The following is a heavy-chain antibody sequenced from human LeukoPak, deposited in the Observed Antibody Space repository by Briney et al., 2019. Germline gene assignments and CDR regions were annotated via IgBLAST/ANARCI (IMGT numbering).Heavy chain of an antibody. CDR1: GDSIRKTPYY. Sequence: SETLSLTCTVSGDSIRKTPYYWGWIRQPPGRGLEWIGSIYDGGSTYYNPSLKSRVTISEDMSNNQFSLKLSSVSAADTAIYYCARRRGGYSGYDSNWFDTWGQGTLVTVSS. CDR3: ARRRGGYSGYDSNWFDT. D-gene: IGHD5-12*01. J-gene: IGHJ5*02. V-gene: IGHV4-39*01. CDR2: IYDGGST.